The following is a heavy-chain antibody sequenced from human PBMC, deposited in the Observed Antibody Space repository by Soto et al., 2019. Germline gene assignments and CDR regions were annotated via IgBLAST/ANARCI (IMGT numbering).Heavy chain of an antibody. Sequence: QVQLVQSGGEVKKPGASVKVSCKTSGFSFSTYGISWVRQAPGQGLEWMGWISVFNGNTNYARKVQDRVIISTDTSTSTAYMELGSLTSDDTAISYCARGGSYGVDYWGQGTLVTVSS. D-gene: IGHD3-10*01. V-gene: IGHV1-18*01. CDR1: GFSFSTYG. CDR2: ISVFNGNT. CDR3: ARGGSYGVDY. J-gene: IGHJ4*02.